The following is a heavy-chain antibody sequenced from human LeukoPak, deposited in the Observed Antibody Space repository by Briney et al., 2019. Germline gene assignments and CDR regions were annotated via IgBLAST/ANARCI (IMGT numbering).Heavy chain of an antibody. D-gene: IGHD3-10*01. Sequence: GASVKVSCKASGYTFTNFGLSWVRQAPGQGLEWMGWISAYNGHTHYAQRFHRRVTMTQETSTSTAYMELNRLRSDETPVYYCARDGERGELGDYWGQGTLVTVSS. V-gene: IGHV1-18*01. CDR3: ARDGERGELGDY. J-gene: IGHJ4*02. CDR2: ISAYNGHT. CDR1: GYTFTNFG.